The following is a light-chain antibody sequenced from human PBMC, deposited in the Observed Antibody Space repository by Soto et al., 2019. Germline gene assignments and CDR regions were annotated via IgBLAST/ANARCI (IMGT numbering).Light chain of an antibody. V-gene: IGLV2-14*01. J-gene: IGLJ1*01. Sequence: QSVLTQPASVSGSPGQSITISCTGTSSDDGGYNYVSWSQQHPGKAPQLMIYEVSNRPSGVSNRFSGSKSGNTASLTISGLQAEDEADYYCSSYTSSSTYVFGTGTKLTVL. CDR1: SSDDGGYNY. CDR2: EVS. CDR3: SSYTSSSTYV.